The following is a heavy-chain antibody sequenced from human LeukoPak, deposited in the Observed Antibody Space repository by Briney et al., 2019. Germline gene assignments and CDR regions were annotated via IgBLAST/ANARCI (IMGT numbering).Heavy chain of an antibody. CDR3: ARVGRDGYLDY. CDR2: IYYSGST. D-gene: IGHD5-24*01. V-gene: IGHV4-59*01. J-gene: IGHJ4*02. CDR1: GGSISSYY. Sequence: SETLSLTCTVSGGSISSYYWSWIRQPPGKGLEWIGYIYYSGSTNYNPSLKSRVTISVDTSKNQFSLKLSSVTTADTAVYYCARVGRDGYLDYWGQGTLVTVSS.